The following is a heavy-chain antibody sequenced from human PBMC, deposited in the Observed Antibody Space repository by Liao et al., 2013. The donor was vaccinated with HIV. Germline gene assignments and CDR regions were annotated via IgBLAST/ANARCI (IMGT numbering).Heavy chain of an antibody. CDR1: GASIRSHT. Sequence: QVQLQESGPGLVKPSETLSLTCSVSGASIRSHTWSWIRQPAGKGLEWIGHLFSSGNTNFHPSLKSRVAMSVDTSKNQLSLRLHSVTAADTGLYYCARGGVVGWVEYYFDSWGQGTLVTVSS. J-gene: IGHJ4*02. V-gene: IGHV4-4*07. CDR2: LFSSGNT. D-gene: IGHD1-26*01. CDR3: ARGGVVGWVEYYFDS.